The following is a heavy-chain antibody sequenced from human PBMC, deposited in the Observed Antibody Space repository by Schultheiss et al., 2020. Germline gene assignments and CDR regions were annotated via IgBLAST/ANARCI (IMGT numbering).Heavy chain of an antibody. J-gene: IGHJ6*02. CDR2: IYYSGST. CDR1: GGSIRSGGYY. D-gene: IGHD4/OR15-4a*01. V-gene: IGHV4-30-4*08. CDR3: VGAVYVGGMDV. Sequence: SETLSLTCTVSGGSIRSGGYYWSWIRQPPGKGLEWIGYIYYSGSTYYNPSLKSRVTISVDTSKNQFSLKLSSVTAADTAVYYCVGAVYVGGMDVWGQGTTVTVSS.